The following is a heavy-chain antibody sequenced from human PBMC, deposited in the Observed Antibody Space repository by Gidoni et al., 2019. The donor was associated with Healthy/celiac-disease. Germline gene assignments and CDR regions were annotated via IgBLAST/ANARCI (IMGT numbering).Heavy chain of an antibody. D-gene: IGHD2-2*01. Sequence: QVQLQESGSGLVNPSETLRLTCTVSVGTISSYYWSWIRQPPGKGLGWIGYIFNTWSTNYNPSHKIGVTISVDTSKNQFSLKLSSVTAADTAVYYCARHSRCSSTSCYYGFDYWGQGTLVTVSS. CDR1: VGTISSYY. CDR3: ARHSRCSSTSCYYGFDY. CDR2: IFNTWST. J-gene: IGHJ4*02. V-gene: IGHV4-59*08.